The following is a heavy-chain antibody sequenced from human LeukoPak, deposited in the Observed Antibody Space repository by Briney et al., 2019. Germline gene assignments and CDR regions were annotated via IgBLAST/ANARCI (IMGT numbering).Heavy chain of an antibody. CDR1: GGTFSSYA. J-gene: IGHJ4*02. Sequence: GASVKVSCKASGGTFSSYAISWVRQAPGQGLEWMGGIIPIFGTANYAQKFQGRVTITADESTSTAYMELSSLGSEDTAVYYCARDPGRTGYFDYWGQGTLVTVSS. V-gene: IGHV1-69*13. CDR2: IIPIFGTA. D-gene: IGHD1-1*01. CDR3: ARDPGRTGYFDY.